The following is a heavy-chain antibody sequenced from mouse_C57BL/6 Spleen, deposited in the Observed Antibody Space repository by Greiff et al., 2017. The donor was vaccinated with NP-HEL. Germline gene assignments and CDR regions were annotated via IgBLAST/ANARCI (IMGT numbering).Heavy chain of an antibody. Sequence: QVQLQQPGAELVKPGASVKMSCKASGYTFTSYWITWVKQRPGQGLEWIGDIYPGSGSTNYNEKFKSKATLTVDTSSSTAYMQLSSLTSEDSAVYYWARPSDGYPYYYAMDYWGQGASVTVSS. V-gene: IGHV1-55*01. D-gene: IGHD2-3*01. CDR2: IYPGSGST. J-gene: IGHJ4*01. CDR3: ARPSDGYPYYYAMDY. CDR1: GYTFTSYW.